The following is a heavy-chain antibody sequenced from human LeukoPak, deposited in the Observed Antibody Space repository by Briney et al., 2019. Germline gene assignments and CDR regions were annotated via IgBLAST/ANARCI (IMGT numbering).Heavy chain of an antibody. D-gene: IGHD6-19*01. V-gene: IGHV3-30*02. J-gene: IGHJ4*02. CDR1: GFTFSSYG. Sequence: GGSLRLSCAASGFTFSSYGMHWVRQAPGKGLEWVAFIRYDGSNKYYADSVKGRFTISRDNSKNTLYLQMNSQRAEDTAVYYCAKGSGWYGGRVDYWGQGTLVTVSS. CDR3: AKGSGWYGGRVDY. CDR2: IRYDGSNK.